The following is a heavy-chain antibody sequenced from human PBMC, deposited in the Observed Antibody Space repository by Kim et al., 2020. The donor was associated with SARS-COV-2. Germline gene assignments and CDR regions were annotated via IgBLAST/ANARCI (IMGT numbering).Heavy chain of an antibody. CDR1: GASVSSSRYS. J-gene: IGHJ4*01. V-gene: IGHV4-39*07. CDR3: AREGRGFEYGSLEY. CDR2: IYYFGTT. Sequence: SETLSLTCTVSGASVSSSRYSWAWIGQTPGTGLEWIGNIYYFGTTSYNPSLQSRVSLSLDTSKNQFSLRVNSITAADTAVYFCAREGRGFEYGSLEYWG. D-gene: IGHD3-10*01.